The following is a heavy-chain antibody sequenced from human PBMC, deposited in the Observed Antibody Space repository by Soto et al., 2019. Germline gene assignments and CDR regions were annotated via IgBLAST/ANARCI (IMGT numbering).Heavy chain of an antibody. CDR2: IIPIFGTA. V-gene: IGHV1-69*13. CDR1: GGTFSSYA. D-gene: IGHD2-2*01. J-gene: IGHJ6*02. CDR3: ARENIVXVPAAMASFLYYYGMDV. Sequence: SVKVSCKASGGTFSSYAISWVRQAPGQGLEWMGGIIPIFGTANYAQKFQGRVTITADESTSTAYMELSSLRSEDTAVYYCARENIVXVPAAMASFLYYYGMDVWGQGTTVTVSS.